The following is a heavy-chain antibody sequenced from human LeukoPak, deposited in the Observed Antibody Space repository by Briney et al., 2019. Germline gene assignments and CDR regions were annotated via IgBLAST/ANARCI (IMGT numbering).Heavy chain of an antibody. Sequence: GGSLRLSCAASGFTFSSYAMSWVRQAPGKGLEWVSAISGSGGSTYYADSVKGRFTISRGNSKNSLYLQMNSLRAEDTAVYYCAKEATDYGYVWGSYRYCDYWGQGTLVTVSS. CDR1: GFTFSSYA. CDR2: ISGSGGST. V-gene: IGHV3-23*01. D-gene: IGHD3-16*02. CDR3: AKEATDYGYVWGSYRYCDY. J-gene: IGHJ4*02.